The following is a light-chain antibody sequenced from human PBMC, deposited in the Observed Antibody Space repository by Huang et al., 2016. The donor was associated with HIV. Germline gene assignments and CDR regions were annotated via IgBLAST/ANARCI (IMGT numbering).Light chain of an antibody. CDR3: QQTYITPLT. Sequence: DIQMTQSPSSLSASVGDRVTITCRGSQSISSYLNWYQQKPGTAPKVLIYAATSLQSGVPSRFSGSGAGTDFTLTINELQPEDSATYYCQQTYITPLTFGQGTKLEIK. CDR1: QSISSY. CDR2: AAT. V-gene: IGKV1-39*01. J-gene: IGKJ2*01.